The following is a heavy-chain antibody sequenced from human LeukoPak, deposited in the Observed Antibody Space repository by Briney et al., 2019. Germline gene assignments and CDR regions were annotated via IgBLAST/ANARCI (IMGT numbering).Heavy chain of an antibody. J-gene: IGHJ4*02. CDR1: GFTFSSYG. Sequence: GRSLRLSCAASGFTFSSYGMHWVRQAPGKGLEWVAVISYDGSNKYYADSVKGRFTISRDNSKNTLYLQMNSLRAEDTAVYYRAKDRDSSGWYSARTYDYWGQGTLVTVSS. V-gene: IGHV3-30*18. CDR3: AKDRDSSGWYSARTYDY. D-gene: IGHD6-19*01. CDR2: ISYDGSNK.